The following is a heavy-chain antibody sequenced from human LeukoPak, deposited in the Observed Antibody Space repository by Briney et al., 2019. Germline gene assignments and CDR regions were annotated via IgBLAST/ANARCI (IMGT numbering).Heavy chain of an antibody. CDR1: GFTFSSYV. V-gene: IGHV3-30*18. D-gene: IGHD4-17*01. CDR3: AKPYGDRSYYFDY. Sequence: GRSLRLSCAASGFTFSSYVMHWVRQAPGKGLEWVAVISYDGSNKYYADSVKGRFTISRDNSKNTLYLQMNSLRAEDTAVYYCAKPYGDRSYYFDYWGQGTLVTVSS. J-gene: IGHJ4*02. CDR2: ISYDGSNK.